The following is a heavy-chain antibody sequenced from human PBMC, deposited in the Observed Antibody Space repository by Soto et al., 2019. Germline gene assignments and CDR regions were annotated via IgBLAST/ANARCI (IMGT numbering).Heavy chain of an antibody. CDR3: ARDRMRVLYSSSWTTYYYYGMDV. Sequence: ASVKVSCKASGYTFTSYGISWVRQAPGQGLEWMGWISAYNGNTNYAQKLQGRVTMTTDTSTSTAYMELRSLRSDDTAVYYCARDRMRVLYSSSWTTYYYYGMDVWGQGTTVTVSS. CDR2: ISAYNGNT. D-gene: IGHD6-13*01. V-gene: IGHV1-18*01. J-gene: IGHJ6*02. CDR1: GYTFTSYG.